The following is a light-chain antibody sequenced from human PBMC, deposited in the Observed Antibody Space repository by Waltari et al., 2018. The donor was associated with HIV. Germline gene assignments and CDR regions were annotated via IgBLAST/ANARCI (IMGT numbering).Light chain of an antibody. Sequence: DIQMTQSPPSVSAFVGNAVIITCRASQDVTTSLAWYQFKSGKAPTLVIYDAYKLGTGVPARFAGSGSGTDFTLTITSLQSEDFATYYCQHGKTCPHTFGGGTRVG. CDR1: QDVTTS. CDR3: QHGKTCPHT. V-gene: IGKV1-12*01. J-gene: IGKJ4*01. CDR2: DAY.